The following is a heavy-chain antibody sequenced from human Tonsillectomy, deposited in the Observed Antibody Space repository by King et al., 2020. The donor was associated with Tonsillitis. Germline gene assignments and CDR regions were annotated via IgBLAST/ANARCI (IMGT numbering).Heavy chain of an antibody. CDR1: GGSISSSSYY. J-gene: IGHJ5*02. D-gene: IGHD3-22*01. Sequence: LQLQESGPGLVKPSETLSLTCTVSGGSISSSSYYWGWIRQPPGKGLEWIGSIYYSGSTYYNPSLKSRVTISVDTPKTQFSLKLSSVTAADTAVYYCARQGPIVVVITVSTNWCDPWGQGTLVTVSS. CDR3: ARQGPIVVVITVSTNWCDP. CDR2: IYYSGST. V-gene: IGHV4-39*01.